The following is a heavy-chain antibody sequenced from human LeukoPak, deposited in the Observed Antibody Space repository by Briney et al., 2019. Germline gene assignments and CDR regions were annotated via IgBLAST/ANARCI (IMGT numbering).Heavy chain of an antibody. Sequence: GGSLRLSCAASGFTFSSYWRSWVRQAPGKGLEWVANIKQDESEKYYVDSVKGRFTISRDNAKNSLYLQMNSLRAEDTAVYYCARLSHYFDYWGQGTLVTVSS. CDR3: ARLSHYFDY. CDR1: GFTFSSYW. V-gene: IGHV3-7*03. J-gene: IGHJ4*02. CDR2: IKQDESEK.